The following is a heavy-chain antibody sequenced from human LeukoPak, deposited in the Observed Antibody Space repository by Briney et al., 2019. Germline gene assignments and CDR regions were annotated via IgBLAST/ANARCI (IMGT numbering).Heavy chain of an antibody. CDR3: ARGGEHDYGETFFWKPMDV. CDR2: SSHDGTVD. J-gene: IGHJ6*02. D-gene: IGHD4-17*01. V-gene: IGHV3-30-3*01. CDR1: GFTFSRFP. Sequence: GGSLRLSCAVSGFTFSRFPMHWVRQAPGKGLEWVAFSSHDGTVDYYPDSVRGRFTIARDNSKNTVDLQMYSLRRDDTAVYFCARGGEHDYGETFFWKPMDVWGQGTTVTVSS.